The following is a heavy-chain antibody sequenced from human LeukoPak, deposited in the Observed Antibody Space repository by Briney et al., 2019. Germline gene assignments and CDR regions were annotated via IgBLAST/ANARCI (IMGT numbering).Heavy chain of an antibody. Sequence: SWESLSLACTVSGESISGFYWTWIRQPPGKGLEWIGYINYIGSTNYNPSLKSRSSISVDTSKNQCSLKLSSVTAADTAVYYCARTTEGGYTYNYFYYYYMDVWGKGTTVTISS. V-gene: IGHV4-59*01. CDR2: INYIGST. CDR3: ARTTEGGYTYNYFYYYYMDV. J-gene: IGHJ6*03. D-gene: IGHD5-18*01. CDR1: GESISGFY.